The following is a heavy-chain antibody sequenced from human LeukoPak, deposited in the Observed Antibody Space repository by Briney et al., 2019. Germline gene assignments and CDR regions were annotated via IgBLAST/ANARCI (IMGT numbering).Heavy chain of an antibody. Sequence: PSGTLSLTCAVSGGPISSDNWWSWVRQPPGKGLEWIGSIYHSGSTYYNPSLKSRVTISVDTSKNQFSLKLSSVTAADTAVYYCARYYCSGGSCTHDYWGQGTLVTVSS. J-gene: IGHJ4*02. CDR1: GGPISSDNW. CDR2: IYHSGST. D-gene: IGHD2-15*01. V-gene: IGHV4-4*02. CDR3: ARYYCSGGSCTHDY.